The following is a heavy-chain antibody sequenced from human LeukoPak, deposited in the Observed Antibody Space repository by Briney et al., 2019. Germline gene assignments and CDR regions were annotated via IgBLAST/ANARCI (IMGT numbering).Heavy chain of an antibody. CDR2: IWYDGSNK. V-gene: IGHV3-33*01. D-gene: IGHD6-13*01. CDR1: GFTFISYG. Sequence: GGSLRLSCAASGFTFISYGMHWVRQAPGKGLEWVAVIWYDGSNKYYADSVKARFTISRDNSKNTLYLQMNSLRAEDTAVYYCARGDSSSWYYFDYWGQGTLVTVSS. CDR3: ARGDSSSWYYFDY. J-gene: IGHJ4*02.